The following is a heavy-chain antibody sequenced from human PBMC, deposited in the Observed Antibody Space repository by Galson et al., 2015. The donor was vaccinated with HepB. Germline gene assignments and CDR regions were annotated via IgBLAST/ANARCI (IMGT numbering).Heavy chain of an antibody. CDR2: INAGKGNT. D-gene: IGHD2-15*01. V-gene: IGHV1-3*01. Sequence: SVKVSCKASGYTFTSYAMHWVRQAPGQRLEWMGWINAGKGNTKYSQKFQGRVTITRDTSASTAYMELSSLRSEDTAVYHCARGTPGYCSGGSCHSAEYFQHWGQGTPVTVSS. J-gene: IGHJ1*01. CDR3: ARGTPGYCSGGSCHSAEYFQH. CDR1: GYTFTSYA.